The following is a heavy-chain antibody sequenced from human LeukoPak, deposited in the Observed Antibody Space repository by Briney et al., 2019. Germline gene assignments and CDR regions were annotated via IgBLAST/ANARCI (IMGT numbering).Heavy chain of an antibody. J-gene: IGHJ4*02. CDR3: AREVLKAARLDY. D-gene: IGHD6-6*01. CDR2: INHSGNT. Sequence: SETLSLTCAVYIESFSGHSWTWIRQSPGKGLEWIGEINHSGNTNYNPSLKSRVTISVDTSKNQFSLKLSSVTAADTAVYYCAREVLKAARLDYWGQGTLVTVSS. CDR1: IESFSGHS. V-gene: IGHV4-34*01.